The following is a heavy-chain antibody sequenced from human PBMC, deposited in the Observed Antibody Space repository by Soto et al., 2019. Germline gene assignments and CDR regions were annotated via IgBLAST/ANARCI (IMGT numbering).Heavy chain of an antibody. Sequence: EVQLVESGGGSVQPGGSLRLSCAASGFTFSSYWMHWVRQAPGKGLVWVSRINSDGSSTSYADSVKGRFTISRDNAKSTLYLQMNSLRAEDTAVYYCVRTSLVVAAATREDYWGQGTLVTVSS. CDR3: VRTSLVVAAATREDY. J-gene: IGHJ4*02. CDR2: INSDGSST. CDR1: GFTFSSYW. D-gene: IGHD2-15*01. V-gene: IGHV3-74*01.